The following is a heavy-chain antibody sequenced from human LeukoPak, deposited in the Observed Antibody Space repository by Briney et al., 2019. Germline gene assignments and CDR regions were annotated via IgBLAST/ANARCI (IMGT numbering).Heavy chain of an antibody. J-gene: IGHJ4*02. CDR2: IKSTTDGGTL. Sequence: KPGGSLRLSCAASGFTFSHAWMNWVRQAPGKGLEWVGRIKSTTDGGTLDYAAPVKGRFTLSRDDSKNTVDLQMNSLRAEDTAVYYCAKAYKGYCSGGSCYSIPPVWGQGTLVTVSS. CDR1: GFTFSHAW. CDR3: AKAYKGYCSGGSCYSIPPV. V-gene: IGHV3-15*01. D-gene: IGHD2-15*01.